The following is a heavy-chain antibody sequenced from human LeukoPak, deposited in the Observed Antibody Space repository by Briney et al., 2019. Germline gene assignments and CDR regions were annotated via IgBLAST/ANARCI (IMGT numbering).Heavy chain of an antibody. V-gene: IGHV3-7*03. J-gene: IGHJ4*02. CDR1: GLTFSRHW. CDR3: ARGPHYGARTDHLDY. D-gene: IGHD4/OR15-4a*01. CDR2: IKQGGGET. Sequence: PGGSLRLSCAGSGLTFSRHWMNWVRQAPGKGLEWVANIKQGGGETNYVGSVKGRFTVSRDDANKLVYLQMDSLRADDTAIYYCARGPHYGARTDHLDYWGQGTLVTVSS.